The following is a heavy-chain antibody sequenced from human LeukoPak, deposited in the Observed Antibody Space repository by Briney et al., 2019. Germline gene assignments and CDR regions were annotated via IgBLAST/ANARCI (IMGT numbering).Heavy chain of an antibody. CDR1: GGSFSGYY. V-gene: IGHV4-34*01. Sequence: SETLSLTCAVYGGSFSGYYWSWIRQPPGKGLEWIGEINHSGSTNYNPSLKSRVTISVDTSKNQFSLKLSSVTAADTAVYYCARGPTFGLMYYFDYWGQGTLVTVSS. J-gene: IGHJ4*02. CDR3: ARGPTFGLMYYFDY. D-gene: IGHD3-16*01. CDR2: INHSGST.